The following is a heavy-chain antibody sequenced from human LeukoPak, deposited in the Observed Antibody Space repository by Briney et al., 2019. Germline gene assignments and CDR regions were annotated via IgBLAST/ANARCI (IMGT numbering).Heavy chain of an antibody. Sequence: ASVKISCKASGYSFTSHYMHWVRQAPGQGLEWVGLINPTGTSTIYAQKFQGRVTMTRDMSTTTDYMEMSSLRSEDTAVYYCARGNSVGEIAWWFDPWGQGTLVTV. CDR2: INPTGTST. D-gene: IGHD1-26*01. V-gene: IGHV1-46*01. J-gene: IGHJ5*02. CDR1: GYSFTSHY. CDR3: ARGNSVGEIAWWFDP.